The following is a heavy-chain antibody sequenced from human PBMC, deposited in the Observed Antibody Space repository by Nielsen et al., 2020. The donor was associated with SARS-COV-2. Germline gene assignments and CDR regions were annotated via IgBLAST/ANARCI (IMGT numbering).Heavy chain of an antibody. J-gene: IGHJ4*02. CDR2: IYPGDSDT. CDR1: GYSFTSYW. V-gene: IGHV5-51*01. CDR3: ARRYSYYGYYFDY. Sequence: KVSCKGSGYSFTSYWIGRVRQMPGKGLEWMGIIYPGDSDTRYSPSFQGQVNISADKSISTAYLQWSSLKASDNAMYYCARRYSYYGYYFDYWGQGTLVTVSS. D-gene: IGHD3-10*01.